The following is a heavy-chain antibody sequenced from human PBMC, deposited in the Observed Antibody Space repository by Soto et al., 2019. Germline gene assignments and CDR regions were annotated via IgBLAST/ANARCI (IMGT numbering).Heavy chain of an antibody. Sequence: GGSLRLSCAASGFTFSSYAMSWVRQAPGKGLEWVSAISGSGGSTYYADSVKGRFTISRDNSKNTLYLQMNSLRAEDTAVYYCAKGQILFLGPANYYGIYVWSQGNTVTVS. D-gene: IGHD3-3*01. J-gene: IGHJ6*02. CDR1: GFTFSSYA. CDR3: AKGQILFLGPANYYGIYV. CDR2: ISGSGGST. V-gene: IGHV3-23*01.